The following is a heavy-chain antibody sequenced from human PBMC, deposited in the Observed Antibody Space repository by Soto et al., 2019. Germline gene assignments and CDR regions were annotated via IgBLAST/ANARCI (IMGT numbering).Heavy chain of an antibody. CDR2: IKQDGSVK. D-gene: IGHD6-13*01. CDR1: GFTFSSFW. J-gene: IGHJ4*02. Sequence: EVQLVESGGGLVQPGGSLRLSCVASGFTFSSFWMSWVRQAPGKGLEWVAYIKQDGSVKYYVDSVKGRFTISRDNAKNSLYLQMNSPRAEDTAVYYCARKIPAPGIDPSFDYWGQGTLVTVSS. CDR3: ARKIPAPGIDPSFDY. V-gene: IGHV3-7*01.